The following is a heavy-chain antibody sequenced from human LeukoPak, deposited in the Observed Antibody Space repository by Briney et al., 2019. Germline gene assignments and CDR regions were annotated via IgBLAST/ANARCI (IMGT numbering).Heavy chain of an antibody. CDR1: GFFFSNYA. V-gene: IGHV3-23*01. CDR2: ISGGGGNI. CDR3: VKEDQFLTGYHLVY. Sequence: GGSLRLSCTASGFFFSNYAMSGVRQAPGKGLEGVSSISGGGGNIYYVDSVKGRFTVSRDNSKNTLSLQMNSLRAGDTAVYYCVKEDQFLTGYHLVYWGQGTLVTVSS. J-gene: IGHJ4*02. D-gene: IGHD3-9*01.